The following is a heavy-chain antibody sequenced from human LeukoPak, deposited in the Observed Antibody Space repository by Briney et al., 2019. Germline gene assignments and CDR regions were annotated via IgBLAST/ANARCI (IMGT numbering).Heavy chain of an antibody. CDR3: AREVRRIAARPHPADY. Sequence: ASVKVSCKASGGTFSSYAISWVRQAPGQGLEWMGGIIPIFGTANYAQKFQGRVTITADKSTSTAYMELSSLRSDDTAVYYCAREVRRIAARPHPADYWGQGTLVTVSS. V-gene: IGHV1-69*06. CDR1: GGTFSSYA. CDR2: IIPIFGTA. J-gene: IGHJ4*02. D-gene: IGHD6-6*01.